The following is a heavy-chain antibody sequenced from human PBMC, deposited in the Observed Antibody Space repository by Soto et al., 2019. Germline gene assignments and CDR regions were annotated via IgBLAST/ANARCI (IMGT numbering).Heavy chain of an antibody. Sequence: SETLSITCTVSGGSINGYFWTWIRQSPGKGLQWIGYLHYSGSANYNPSLKTRVTMSVDTSKTHFSLSLTSVTAADTALHYCARMNQLAPKRNAFDIWGQGTMVT. CDR1: GGSINGYF. D-gene: IGHD1-1*01. CDR2: LHYSGSA. J-gene: IGHJ3*02. V-gene: IGHV4-59*01. CDR3: ARMNQLAPKRNAFDI.